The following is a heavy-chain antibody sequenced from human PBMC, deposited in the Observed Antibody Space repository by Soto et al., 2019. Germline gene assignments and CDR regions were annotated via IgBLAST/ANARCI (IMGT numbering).Heavy chain of an antibody. CDR3: AHLTTGGFYFDY. D-gene: IGHD4-17*01. J-gene: IGHJ4*02. V-gene: IGHV3-74*01. Sequence: GGSLRLSCAASGFTFSSYWMHWVRQAPGKGLVWVSRINSDGSSTSYADSVKSRLTITKDTSKNQVVLTMTNMDPVDTATYYCAHLTTGGFYFDYWGQGTLVTVSS. CDR2: INSDGSST. CDR1: GFTFSSYW.